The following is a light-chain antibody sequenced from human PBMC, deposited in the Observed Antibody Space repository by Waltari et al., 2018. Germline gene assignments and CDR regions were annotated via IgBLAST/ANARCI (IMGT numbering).Light chain of an antibody. CDR1: QDITNY. CDR2: AAS. J-gene: IGKJ4*01. Sequence: IQLTQSPSSLSASVGDRVTITCRASQDITNYLTWYQQEPGKPPKLLIYAASTLQSGVPSRFSVSQSGTDFTLTISTLQPEDFATYYCQQLDTYPLTFGGGTKVEIK. V-gene: IGKV1-9*01. CDR3: QQLDTYPLT.